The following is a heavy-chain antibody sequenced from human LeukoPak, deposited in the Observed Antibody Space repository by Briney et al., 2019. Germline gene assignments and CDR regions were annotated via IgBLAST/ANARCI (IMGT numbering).Heavy chain of an antibody. V-gene: IGHV3-66*01. D-gene: IGHD6-19*01. CDR2: IYSGGST. CDR1: GFTVSSNY. J-gene: IGHJ5*02. Sequence: GGSLRLSCAASGFTVSSNYVSWVRQAPGKGLEWVSVIYSGGSTYYADSVKGRFTISRDNSKNTLYLQMNSLRAEDTAVYYCARGQWLVNNWFDPWGQGTLVTVSS. CDR3: ARGQWLVNNWFDP.